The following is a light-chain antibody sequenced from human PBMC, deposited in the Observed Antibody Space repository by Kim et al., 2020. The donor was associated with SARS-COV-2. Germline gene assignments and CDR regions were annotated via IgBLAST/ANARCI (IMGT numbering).Light chain of an antibody. CDR1: QSVSSY. CDR2: DAS. J-gene: IGKJ5*01. V-gene: IGKV3-11*01. CDR3: QQRSNWPIT. Sequence: SSAGERATLTCRASQSVSSYLAWYQQKPGQAPRLLIYDASTMSAGVPARFSGSGSGTDFTLTISSLEPEDFAVYYCQQRSNWPITFGQGTRLEIK.